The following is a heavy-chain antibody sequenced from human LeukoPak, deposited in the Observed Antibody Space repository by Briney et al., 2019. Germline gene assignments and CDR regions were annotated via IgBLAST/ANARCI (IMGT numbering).Heavy chain of an antibody. CDR1: GFTFSSYE. V-gene: IGHV3-48*03. Sequence: PGGSLRLSCAASGFTFSSYEMNWVRQAPGKGLEWVSYISSSGSTIYYADSVKGRFTISRDNAKNSLYLQMNSLRAEDTAVYYCARDSIPYNIADAFDIWGQGTMVTVSS. D-gene: IGHD5-12*01. J-gene: IGHJ3*02. CDR3: ARDSIPYNIADAFDI. CDR2: ISSSGSTI.